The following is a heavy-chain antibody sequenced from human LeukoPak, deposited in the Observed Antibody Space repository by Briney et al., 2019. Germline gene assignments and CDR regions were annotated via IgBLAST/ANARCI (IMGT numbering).Heavy chain of an antibody. CDR2: IYPGDSDT. CDR1: GYSFTSYW. Sequence: GESLKISCKGSGYSFTSYWIGWVRQMPGKGLEWMGIIYPGDSDTRYSPSFQGQVTISADKSISTACLQWSSLKASDTAMYYCARHAPISWFGELSGISGIYYYMDVWGKGTTVTVSS. J-gene: IGHJ6*03. V-gene: IGHV5-51*01. D-gene: IGHD3-10*01. CDR3: ARHAPISWFGELSGISGIYYYMDV.